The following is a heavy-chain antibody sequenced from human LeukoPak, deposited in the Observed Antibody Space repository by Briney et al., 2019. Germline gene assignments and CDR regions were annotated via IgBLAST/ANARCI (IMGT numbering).Heavy chain of an antibody. CDR3: AIGPGYSGSGQ. CDR1: GFIFSNAW. J-gene: IGHJ4*02. D-gene: IGHD3-10*01. CDR2: IKSKTDGGTT. V-gene: IGHV3-15*01. Sequence: GGSLRLSCAASGFIFSNAWMTWCRQAPGKGLEWVGRIKSKTDGGTTDYAAPVKGRFAISRDDSTNTLYLRMNSLKTEDTAVYYCAIGPGYSGSGQGGQGALVTVSS.